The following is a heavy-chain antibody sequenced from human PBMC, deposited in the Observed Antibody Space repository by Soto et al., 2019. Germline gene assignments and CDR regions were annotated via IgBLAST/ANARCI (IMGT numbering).Heavy chain of an antibody. V-gene: IGHV1-69*13. D-gene: IGHD6-6*01. J-gene: IGHJ5*02. CDR2: IIPIFGTA. Sequence: SVKVSCKASGGTFSSYAISWVGQAPGQGLEWMGGIIPIFGTANYAQKFQGRVTITADESTSTAYMELSSLRSEDTAVYYCARGGSSLRYNWFDPWGQGTLVTVSS. CDR3: ARGGSSLRYNWFDP. CDR1: GGTFSSYA.